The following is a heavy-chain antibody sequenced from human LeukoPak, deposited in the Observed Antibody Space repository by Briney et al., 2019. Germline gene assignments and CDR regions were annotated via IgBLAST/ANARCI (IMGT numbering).Heavy chain of an antibody. CDR1: GFTFSNFW. V-gene: IGHV3-7*01. J-gene: IGHJ4*02. Sequence: GGSLRLSCAASGFTFSNFWMSWVRQAPGKGLEWVANINQDGSEKNYVDSVKGRFTISRDSAKNSLYLQTDSLRVEDTAIYYCARCSGWAFKNWGQGTLVTVSS. D-gene: IGHD6-19*01. CDR3: ARCSGWAFKN. CDR2: INQDGSEK.